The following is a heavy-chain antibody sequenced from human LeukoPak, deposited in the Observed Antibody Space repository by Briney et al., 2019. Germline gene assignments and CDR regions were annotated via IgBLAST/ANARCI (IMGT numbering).Heavy chain of an antibody. V-gene: IGHV3-23*01. Sequence: TGGSLSLSCFAYGFTFSNFAMRWLRQAQGKGLELVSGIYGSDDKTVYGDAVKGRFTISRDNSKNTLYLQMNSLRADDTAVYYCAKTQGYYDAWRQGALVTVSS. D-gene: IGHD2-15*01. CDR1: GFTFSNFA. CDR3: AKTQGYYDA. CDR2: IYGSDDKT. J-gene: IGHJ5*02.